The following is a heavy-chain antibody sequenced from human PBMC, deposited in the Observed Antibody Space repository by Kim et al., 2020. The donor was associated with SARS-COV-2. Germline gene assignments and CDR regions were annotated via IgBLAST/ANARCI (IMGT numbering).Heavy chain of an antibody. D-gene: IGHD3-22*01. V-gene: IGHV4-39*01. CDR2: IYYSGST. CDR3: ARPLSGYPPRNWFDP. CDR1: GGSISSSSYY. Sequence: SETLSLTCTVSGGSISSSSYYWGWIRQPPGKGLEWIGSIYYSGSTYYNPSLKSRVTISVDTSKNQFSLKLSSVTAADTAVYYCARPLSGYPPRNWFDPWGQGTLVTVSS. J-gene: IGHJ5*02.